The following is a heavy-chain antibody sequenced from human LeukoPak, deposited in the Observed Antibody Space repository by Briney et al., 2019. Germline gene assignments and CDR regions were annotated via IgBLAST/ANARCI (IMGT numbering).Heavy chain of an antibody. CDR3: AKDQGYAIPSYYYYYYMDV. V-gene: IGHV3-23*01. CDR1: GFTFSSYG. CDR2: ISGSGGST. D-gene: IGHD2-8*01. J-gene: IGHJ6*03. Sequence: GGSLRLSCAASGFTFSSYGMSWVRQAPGKGLEWVSAISGSGGSTYYADSVKGRFTISRDNSKNTLYLQMNSLRAEDTAVYYCAKDQGYAIPSYYYYYYMDVWGKGTTVTVSS.